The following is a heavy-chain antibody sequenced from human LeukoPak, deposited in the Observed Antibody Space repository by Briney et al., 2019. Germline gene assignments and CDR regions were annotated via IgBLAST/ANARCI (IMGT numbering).Heavy chain of an antibody. D-gene: IGHD1-26*01. Sequence: NPSETLSLTCAVYGGSFSGYYWSWIRQPPGKGLEWIGEINHSGSTNYNPSLKSRVTISVDTSKNQFSLKLSSVTAADTAVYYCARGLLYTESFSRNWFDAWGQGILVIVSS. J-gene: IGHJ5*02. CDR2: INHSGST. CDR3: ARGLLYTESFSRNWFDA. CDR1: GGSFSGYY. V-gene: IGHV4-34*01.